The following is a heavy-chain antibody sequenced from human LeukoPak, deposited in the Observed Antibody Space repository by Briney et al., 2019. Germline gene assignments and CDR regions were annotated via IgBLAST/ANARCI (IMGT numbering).Heavy chain of an antibody. CDR2: IYYSGTT. V-gene: IGHV4-39*01. CDR3: ATLHLATGSSVY. Sequence: SETLSLTCTVSGGSISSSGYYWGWIRQPPGKGLEWIGSIYYSGTTYSNPSLKSRVTISVDTSKNQFSLKLSSVTAADTAVYYCATLHLATGSSVYWGQGTLVTVSS. J-gene: IGHJ4*02. CDR1: GGSISSSGYY. D-gene: IGHD6-6*01.